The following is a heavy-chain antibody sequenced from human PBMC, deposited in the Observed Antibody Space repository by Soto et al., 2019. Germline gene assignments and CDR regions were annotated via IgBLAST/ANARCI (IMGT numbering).Heavy chain of an antibody. V-gene: IGHV3-30-3*01. CDR1: GFTFSHYP. Sequence: GGSLRLSCAASGFTFSHYPMHWVRQAPGKGLEWVAVISYDGSNKYYADSVEGRFTISRDNSKNTLYLQMNSLRGDDTAVYYCARGPGRVTTFDGLDVWGQGTTVTVSS. CDR2: ISYDGSNK. J-gene: IGHJ6*02. CDR3: ARGPGRVTTFDGLDV. D-gene: IGHD4-17*01.